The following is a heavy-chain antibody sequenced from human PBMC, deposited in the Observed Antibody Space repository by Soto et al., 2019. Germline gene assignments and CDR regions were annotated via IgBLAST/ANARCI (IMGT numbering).Heavy chain of an antibody. CDR2: ISSSGSSI. D-gene: IGHD6-6*01. V-gene: IGHV3-48*03. Sequence: GGSLRLSCAVFGFPFSSYEMNWVRQAPGKGLEWVSYISSSGSSIYYADSVKGRSTISRDNVKNSLYLQMNSLRAEDTAVYYCARDLIAALRYYYYFGMDVWGQGTTVTVSS. CDR1: GFPFSSYE. CDR3: ARDLIAALRYYYYFGMDV. J-gene: IGHJ6*02.